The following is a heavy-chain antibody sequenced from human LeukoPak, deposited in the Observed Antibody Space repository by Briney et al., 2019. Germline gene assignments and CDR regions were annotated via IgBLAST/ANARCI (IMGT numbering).Heavy chain of an antibody. Sequence: GGSLRLSCAASGFTFSDYYMSWIRQAPGKGLEWVANIKQDGSEKYYVDSVKGRFTISRDNAKNSLYLQMNSLRAEDTAVYYCARDEVITNYYYYYGMDVWGQGTTVIVSS. CDR1: GFTFSDYY. J-gene: IGHJ6*02. V-gene: IGHV3-7*01. CDR2: IKQDGSEK. CDR3: ARDEVITNYYYYYGMDV. D-gene: IGHD3-22*01.